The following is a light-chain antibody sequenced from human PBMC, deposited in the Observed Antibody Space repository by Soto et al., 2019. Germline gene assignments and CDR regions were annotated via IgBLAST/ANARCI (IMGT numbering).Light chain of an antibody. Sequence: DIQMTQSPSSLSASVGDRVTITCRASQSISTYLNWYQQIPGKAPKLLIYAASTLQSGVPSRFSGGGSGTDFTLTISSLQPEDFATYFCQQGYSNPRTSGQGTKLEIK. CDR3: QQGYSNPRT. J-gene: IGKJ2*02. CDR2: AAS. V-gene: IGKV1-39*01. CDR1: QSISTY.